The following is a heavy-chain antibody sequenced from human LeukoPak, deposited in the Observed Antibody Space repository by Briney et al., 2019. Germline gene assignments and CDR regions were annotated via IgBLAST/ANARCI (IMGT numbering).Heavy chain of an antibody. V-gene: IGHV3-23*01. CDR1: GFTFSSYV. CDR2: ISGSGDST. Sequence: PGASLRLSCAASGFTFSSYVMSWVRQAPGEGLEWVSAISGSGDSTYYADSVKGRFTISRDNSKNTLYLQMNSLRAEDMAVYYCARVIMVRGVIITFDYWGQGTLVTVSS. D-gene: IGHD3-10*01. J-gene: IGHJ4*02. CDR3: ARVIMVRGVIITFDY.